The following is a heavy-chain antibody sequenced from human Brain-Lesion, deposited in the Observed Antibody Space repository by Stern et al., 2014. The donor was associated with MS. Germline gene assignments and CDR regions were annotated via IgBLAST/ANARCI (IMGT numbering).Heavy chain of an antibody. D-gene: IGHD2-15*01. CDR2: IYFSGNT. CDR1: GGSVSSTSYA. J-gene: IGHJ5*02. V-gene: IGHV4-39*02. Sequence: VQLVESGPGLVKPSETLSLTCTVAGGSVSSTSYAWAWIRQPPGKGLEWIGTIYFSGNTYYSPSLKSRLNISLDPSQHPFSLPLRSVTAADTAVYYCAGEEDIRYCSGGSCTGNWFDPWGQGTLVTVSS. CDR3: AGEEDIRYCSGGSCTGNWFDP.